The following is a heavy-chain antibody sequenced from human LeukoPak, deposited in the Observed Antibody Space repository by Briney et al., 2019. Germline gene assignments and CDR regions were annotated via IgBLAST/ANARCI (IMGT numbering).Heavy chain of an antibody. CDR1: EYTFTSYD. V-gene: IGHV1-2*04. J-gene: IGHJ6*02. D-gene: IGHD3-9*01. Sequence: ASVKVSCKASEYTFTSYDINWVRQAPGQGLEWMGWINPNSGGTNYAQKFQGWVTMTRDTSISTAYMELSRLRSDDTAVYYCAREPTYDILTGSTYYYYYGMDVWGQGTTVTVSS. CDR3: AREPTYDILTGSTYYYYYGMDV. CDR2: INPNSGGT.